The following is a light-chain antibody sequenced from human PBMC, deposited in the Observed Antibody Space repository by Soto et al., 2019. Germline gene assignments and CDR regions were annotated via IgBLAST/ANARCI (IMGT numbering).Light chain of an antibody. J-gene: IGKJ1*01. CDR1: QSVLDTSNNKNY. CDR3: QQYHSIPKT. V-gene: IGKV4-1*01. Sequence: DIVMIQSPDSLAVSLGERATINCKSSQSVLDTSNNKNYLAWYQQKLRQPPKVLIYWASTRESGVPDRFSGGGSGTDFTLTIDGLQAEDVAVYYCQQYHSIPKTFGQGTKVEI. CDR2: WAS.